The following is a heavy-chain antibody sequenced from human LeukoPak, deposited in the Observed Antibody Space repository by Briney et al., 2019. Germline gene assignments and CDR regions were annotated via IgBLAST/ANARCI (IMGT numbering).Heavy chain of an antibody. CDR1: GFTFSSYG. CDR2: IRYDGNNK. Sequence: GGSLRLSCAASGFTFSSYGMYRVRQAPGKGLEWVAFIRYDGNNKYYADSVKGRFTISRDNSRNTMYLQMNSLRPEDTAVYYCAKVLSAMDTTFDYWGQGTLVTVSS. CDR3: AKVLSAMDTTFDY. V-gene: IGHV3-30*02. D-gene: IGHD5-18*01. J-gene: IGHJ4*02.